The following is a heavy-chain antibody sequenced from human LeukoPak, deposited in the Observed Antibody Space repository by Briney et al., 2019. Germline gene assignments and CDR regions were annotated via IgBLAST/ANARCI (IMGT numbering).Heavy chain of an antibody. V-gene: IGHV4-34*01. J-gene: IGHJ6*03. Sequence: SGTLSLTCAVYGGSFSGYYWSWIRQPPGKGLEWIGEINHSGSTNYNPSLKSRVTISVDTSKNQFSLKLSSVTAADTAVYYCARQYDSYFYYYLDLWGTGTTVTVSS. CDR3: ARQYDSYFYYYLDL. CDR2: INHSGST. D-gene: IGHD2-2*01. CDR1: GGSFSGYY.